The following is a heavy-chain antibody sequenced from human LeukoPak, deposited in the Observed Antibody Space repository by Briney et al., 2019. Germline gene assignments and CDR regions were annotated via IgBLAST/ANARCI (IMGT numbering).Heavy chain of an antibody. Sequence: GGSLRLSCAASGFTFSNAWMSWVRQAPGKGLEWVGRIKSKTDGGTTDYAAPVKGRFTISRDDSKNTLYLQMNSLKTEDTAVYYCTTDRPARNSGSYFGYWGQGTLVTVSS. D-gene: IGHD1-26*01. CDR1: GFTFSNAW. J-gene: IGHJ4*02. CDR2: IKSKTDGGTT. CDR3: TTDRPARNSGSYFGY. V-gene: IGHV3-15*01.